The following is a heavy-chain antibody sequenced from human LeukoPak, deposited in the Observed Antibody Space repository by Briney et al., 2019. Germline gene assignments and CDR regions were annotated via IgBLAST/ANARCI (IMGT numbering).Heavy chain of an antibody. CDR3: ARSSSSSPYYYYYMDV. D-gene: IGHD6-6*01. Sequence: ASVKVSCKASGYTFTSYGISWVRQAPGQGLEWMGWISAYNGNTNYAQKLQGRVTMTTDTSTSTACMELRSLRSDDTAVYYCARSSSSSPYYYYYMDVWGKGTTVTVSS. V-gene: IGHV1-18*01. J-gene: IGHJ6*03. CDR2: ISAYNGNT. CDR1: GYTFTSYG.